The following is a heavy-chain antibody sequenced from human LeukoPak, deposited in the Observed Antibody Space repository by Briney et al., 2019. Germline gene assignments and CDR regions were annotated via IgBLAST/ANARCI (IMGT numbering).Heavy chain of an antibody. Sequence: RSGGSLRLSCAASGFTFSNYGMHWVRQAPGKGLEWVAFIRYDGSNKYYADSVKGRFTISRDNSKNTLYLQMNSLRAEDTAVYYCAKDFRVAMAPAYFDYWGRGTLDTVSS. CDR2: IRYDGSNK. CDR1: GFTFSNYG. J-gene: IGHJ4*02. CDR3: AKDFRVAMAPAYFDY. D-gene: IGHD5-18*01. V-gene: IGHV3-30*02.